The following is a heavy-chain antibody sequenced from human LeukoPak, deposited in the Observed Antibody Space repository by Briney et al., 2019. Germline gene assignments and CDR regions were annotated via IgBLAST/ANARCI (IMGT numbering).Heavy chain of an antibody. D-gene: IGHD4-17*01. CDR2: IYYSGST. Sequence: SETLSITCTVSGGSISSYYWSWIRQPPGKGLEWIGYIYYSGSTNYNPSLKSRVTISVDTSKNHFSLKLSSVTAADTAVYYCARAYGDYSVDWYFDLWGRGTLVTVSS. CDR1: GGSISSYY. V-gene: IGHV4-59*01. J-gene: IGHJ2*01. CDR3: ARAYGDYSVDWYFDL.